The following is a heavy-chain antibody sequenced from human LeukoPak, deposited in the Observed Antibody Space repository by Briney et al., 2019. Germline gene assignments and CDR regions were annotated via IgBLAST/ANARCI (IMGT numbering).Heavy chain of an antibody. CDR3: ARGRTSLTTSLDFDY. J-gene: IGHJ4*02. CDR2: IYHTGRT. V-gene: IGHV4-4*02. D-gene: IGHD2/OR15-2a*01. Sequence: SGTLSLTCPVSGDSITNGNWWSWVRQPPGKGLDWIGEIYHTGRTNYGPSLKSRVIISVDKSKNQFSLNLNSVTAADTAVYYCARGRTSLTTSLDFDYWGQGTLVTVSS. CDR1: GDSITNGNW.